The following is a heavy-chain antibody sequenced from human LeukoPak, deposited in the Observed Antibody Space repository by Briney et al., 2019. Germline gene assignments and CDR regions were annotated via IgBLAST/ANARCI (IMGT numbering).Heavy chain of an antibody. CDR2: IYYSGST. D-gene: IGHD2-2*01. CDR3: ARLGSSTAYYYYMDV. CDR1: GGSISSYY. V-gene: IGHV4-59*08. Sequence: SETLSLTCTVSGGSISSYYWSWIRQPPGKGLEWIGYIYYSGSTNYNPSLKSRVTISVDTSKNQFSLKLGSVTAADTAVYYCARLGSSTAYYYYMDVWGKGTTVTVSS. J-gene: IGHJ6*03.